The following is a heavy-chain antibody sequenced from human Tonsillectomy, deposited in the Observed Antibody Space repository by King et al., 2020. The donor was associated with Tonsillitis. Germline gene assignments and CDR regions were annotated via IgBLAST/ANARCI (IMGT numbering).Heavy chain of an antibody. Sequence: VQLVESGAEVKKPGASVKVSCKASGYTFTSYDINWVRQATGQGLEWMGWMNPNSGNTGYAQKFQGRVTMTRNTSISTAYMELSSLRSEDTAVYYCAGGPGDCSSTSCYIYWFDPWGQGTLVTVSS. D-gene: IGHD2-2*02. CDR1: GYTFTSYD. CDR2: MNPNSGNT. CDR3: AGGPGDCSSTSCYIYWFDP. J-gene: IGHJ5*02. V-gene: IGHV1-8*01.